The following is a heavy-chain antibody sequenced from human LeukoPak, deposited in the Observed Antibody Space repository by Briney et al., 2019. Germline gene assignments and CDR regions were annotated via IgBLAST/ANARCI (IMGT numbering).Heavy chain of an antibody. Sequence: SQTLSLTCPFSGGSISSGDYYWSWIRQPPGKGLEWIGYIYYSGSTYYNPSLKSRVTISVDTSKNQFSLKLSSVTAADTAVYYCARDLGLVVVPAAIDYWGQGTLVTVSS. D-gene: IGHD2-2*01. CDR2: IYYSGST. CDR1: GGSISSGDYY. V-gene: IGHV4-30-4*08. CDR3: ARDLGLVVVPAAIDY. J-gene: IGHJ4*02.